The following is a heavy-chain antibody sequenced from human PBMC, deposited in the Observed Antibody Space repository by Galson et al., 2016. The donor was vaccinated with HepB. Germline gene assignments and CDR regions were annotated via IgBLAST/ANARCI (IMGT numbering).Heavy chain of an antibody. CDR1: GGSVSSGSFF. V-gene: IGHV4-61*01. CDR3: ARRSNFCDADDY. CDR2: IYYTGST. Sequence: ETLSLTCTVSGGSVSSGSFFWSWIRQPPGKGLEWIGYIYYTGSTTYSPSLKSRVTISVDTSKNMFSLKVTSVTAADTAVYYCARRSNFCDADDYWGQGTLVTVSS. J-gene: IGHJ4*02. D-gene: IGHD1-26*01.